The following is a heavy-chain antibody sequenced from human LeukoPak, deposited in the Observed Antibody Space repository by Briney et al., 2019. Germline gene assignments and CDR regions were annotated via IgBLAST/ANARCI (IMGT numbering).Heavy chain of an antibody. CDR2: IYSGGST. CDR1: GFTFSSYA. D-gene: IGHD2-2*01. Sequence: PGGSLRLSCAASGFTFSSYAMSWVRQAPGKGLEWVSVIYSGGSTYYADSVKGRFTISRDNSKNTLYLQMNSLRAEDTAVYYCARDAPPGYYCSSTSCGYWGQGTLVTVSS. CDR3: ARDAPPGYYCSSTSCGY. V-gene: IGHV3-53*01. J-gene: IGHJ4*02.